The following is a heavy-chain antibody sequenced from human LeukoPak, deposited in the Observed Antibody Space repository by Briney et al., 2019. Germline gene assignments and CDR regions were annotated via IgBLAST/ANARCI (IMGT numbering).Heavy chain of an antibody. CDR1: GFSLSTSGVG. J-gene: IGHJ4*02. CDR3: AHSGASIAAAGTGRIFDY. D-gene: IGHD6-13*01. Sequence: SGPTLVNPTQTLTLTCTFSGFSLSTSGVGVGWIRQPPGKALEWLALIYWDDDKRYSPSPKSRLTITKDTSKNRVVLTMTNMDPVDTATYYCAHSGASIAAAGTGRIFDYWGQGTLVTVSS. V-gene: IGHV2-5*02. CDR2: IYWDDDK.